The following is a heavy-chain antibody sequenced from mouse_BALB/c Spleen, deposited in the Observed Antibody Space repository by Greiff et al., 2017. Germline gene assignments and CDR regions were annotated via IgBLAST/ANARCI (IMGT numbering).Heavy chain of an antibody. CDR3: ARSPYGPWYVDV. CDR1: GYTFTSYW. CDR2: INPSTGYT. Sequence: VQLLESGAELAKPGASVKMSCKASGYTFTSYWMHWVQQRPGRGLEWIGYINPSTGYTEYIQKFKDKATLTADKSSSTAYMQLSSLTSEDAAVYYCARSPYGPWYVDVWGAGTTVTVSS. J-gene: IGHJ1*01. V-gene: IGHV1-7*01. D-gene: IGHD1-1*02.